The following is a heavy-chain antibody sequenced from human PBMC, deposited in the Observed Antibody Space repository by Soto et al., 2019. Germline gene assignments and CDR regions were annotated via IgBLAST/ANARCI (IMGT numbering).Heavy chain of an antibody. CDR2: IYSSGNT. Sequence: QLLLQESGPGLVKPSETLSLTCTVSGGSSSSTSYYWGWIRQPPGKGLEWIGSIYSSGNTYYNPSIKSRVTISVDTSKSHLSLKLSSVTAADTAVYYWAGQSYESRGYSYAYWGQGTLVTVSS. CDR1: GGSSSSTSYY. D-gene: IGHD3-22*01. CDR3: AGQSYESRGYSYAY. V-gene: IGHV4-39*01. J-gene: IGHJ4*02.